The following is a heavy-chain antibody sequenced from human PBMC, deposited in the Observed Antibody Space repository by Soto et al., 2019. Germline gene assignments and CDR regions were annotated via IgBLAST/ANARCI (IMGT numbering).Heavy chain of an antibody. Sequence: SETLSLTCRVDGGSLSDDLWNWIRKAPRQGLEWIGEINRRGTINYNPSLRSRVTLSVDTSKNEFSLRLNSVTAADTAVYYCARGGGVIVCHMVWFDPWGQGTPVTVSS. D-gene: IGHD3-16*01. V-gene: IGHV4-34*01. CDR3: ARGGGVIVCHMVWFDP. J-gene: IGHJ5*02. CDR2: INRRGTI. CDR1: GGSLSDDL.